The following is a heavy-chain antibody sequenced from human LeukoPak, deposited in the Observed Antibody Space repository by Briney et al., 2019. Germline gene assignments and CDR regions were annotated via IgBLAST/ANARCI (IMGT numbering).Heavy chain of an antibody. D-gene: IGHD1-26*01. J-gene: IGHJ4*02. CDR3: ARISVGATVDY. CDR2: IYYTGGT. Sequence: ASETLSLTCTVSGGSVSSGNYYWSWIRQPPAKGLEWIGFIYYTGGTNYSPSLKSRVTISVDTAQNQFSLKLSSVTAADTAVYYCARISVGATVDYWGQGTLVAVSS. CDR1: GGSVSSGNYY. V-gene: IGHV4-61*01.